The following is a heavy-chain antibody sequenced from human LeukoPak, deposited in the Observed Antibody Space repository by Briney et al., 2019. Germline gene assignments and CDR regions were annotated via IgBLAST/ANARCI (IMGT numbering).Heavy chain of an antibody. D-gene: IGHD1-26*01. CDR1: GGSISNGNW. CDR3: ATRSPLVNAIL. CDR2: IYHTETT. J-gene: IGHJ4*02. Sequence: PSETLSFTCFVSGGSISNGNWCSWVRQPPGKGLEWIGEIYHTETTSYNASLESRVTISIDKSNNHFSLKLRSVTAADTAVYYCATRSPLVNAILWGQGTLVTVSS. V-gene: IGHV4/OR15-8*02.